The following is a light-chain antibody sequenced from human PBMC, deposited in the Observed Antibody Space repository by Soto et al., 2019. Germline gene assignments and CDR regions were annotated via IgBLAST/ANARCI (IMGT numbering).Light chain of an antibody. CDR3: QQYNSYSPVYT. V-gene: IGKV1-5*01. Sequence: DIQMTQSPSTLSASVGDRVTITCRASQSISSWLAWYQQKPGKAPKLLNYDASSLESGVPSRFSGSGSGTEFTLTISSLQPDDFATYYCQQYNSYSPVYTFGQGTKLEIK. CDR2: DAS. J-gene: IGKJ2*01. CDR1: QSISSW.